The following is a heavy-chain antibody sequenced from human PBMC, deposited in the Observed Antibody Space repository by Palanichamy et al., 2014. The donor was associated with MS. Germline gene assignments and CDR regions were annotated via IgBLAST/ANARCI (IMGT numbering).Heavy chain of an antibody. J-gene: IGHJ3*02. CDR1: GYNFGDYG. Sequence: QVQLVQSGGEVQKPGASARVSCQAVGYNFGDYGISWVRQAPGLGLEWMGWISTYSGETKYGQKFQGRVTLSRDTSTSTVFMDFTSLKSDDTAIYYCARDQFFYDALDIWGPGTVVTVSS. D-gene: IGHD2/OR15-2a*01. V-gene: IGHV1-18*04. CDR2: ISTYSGET. CDR3: ARDQFFYDALDI.